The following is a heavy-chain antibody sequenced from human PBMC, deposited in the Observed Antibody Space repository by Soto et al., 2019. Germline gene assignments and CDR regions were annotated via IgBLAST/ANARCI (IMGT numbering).Heavy chain of an antibody. J-gene: IGHJ2*01. CDR1: GYSFTNYG. CDR2: ISAYNGNT. V-gene: IGHV1-18*01. CDR3: ARVSYYDSGNFDL. Sequence: ASVKVSCKGSGYSFTNYGISWVRQAPGQGLEWMGWISAYNGNTKYAQKLQGRVTMTTDTSTSTAYMELRSLRSDDTAVYYCARVSYYDSGNFDLWGRGTLVTVSS. D-gene: IGHD3-22*01.